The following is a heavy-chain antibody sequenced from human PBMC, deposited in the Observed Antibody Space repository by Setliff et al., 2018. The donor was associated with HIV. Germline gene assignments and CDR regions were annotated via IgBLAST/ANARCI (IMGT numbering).Heavy chain of an antibody. CDR3: ARRVQGSNWYSRYYYYIDV. CDR1: GGTFSSYG. D-gene: IGHD6-13*01. CDR2: ISAYNGNT. V-gene: IGHV1-18*01. Sequence: ASVKVSCKASGGTFSSYGISWVRQAPGQGLEWVGWISAYNGNTNYAQKLQGRVTMTTDTSTRTAYMELRSLRSDDTAVYYCARRVQGSNWYSRYYYYIDVWGKGTTVTVSS. J-gene: IGHJ6*03.